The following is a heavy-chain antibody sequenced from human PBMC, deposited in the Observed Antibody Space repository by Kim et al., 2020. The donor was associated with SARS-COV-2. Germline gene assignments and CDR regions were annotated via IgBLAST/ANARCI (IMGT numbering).Heavy chain of an antibody. D-gene: IGHD1-26*01. J-gene: IGHJ6*02. CDR3: ARDRGWGVVGVSTGDYGMDV. CDR2: ISSSSSTI. V-gene: IGHV3-48*02. Sequence: GGSLRLSCAASGFTFSSYSMNWVRQAPGKGLGWVSYISSSSSTIYYADSVKGRFTISRDNAKNSLYLQMNRLRDEDTAVYYCARDRGWGVVGVSTGDYGMDVWGQGTTVTVSS. CDR1: GFTFSSYS.